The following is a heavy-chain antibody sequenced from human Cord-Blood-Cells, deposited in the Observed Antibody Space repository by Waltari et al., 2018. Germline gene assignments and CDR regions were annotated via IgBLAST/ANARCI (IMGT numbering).Heavy chain of an antibody. Sequence: QVQLVPSGAEVKKPGASVKVSCKVSGYTLTELPMHWVRQAPGKGLEWIGGFDPEDSETIYAQKFQGRVTMTEDTSTDTAYMELSSLRSEDTAVYYCATLSPIVGAFDYWGQGTLVTVSS. CDR2: FDPEDSET. CDR1: GYTLTELP. D-gene: IGHD1-26*01. CDR3: ATLSPIVGAFDY. J-gene: IGHJ4*02. V-gene: IGHV1-24*01.